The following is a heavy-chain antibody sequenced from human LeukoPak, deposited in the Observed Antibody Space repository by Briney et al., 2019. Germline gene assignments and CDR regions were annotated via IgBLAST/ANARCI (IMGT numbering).Heavy chain of an antibody. V-gene: IGHV3-30*07. CDR3: AKALGYTTFPANYRTFDS. Sequence: GRSLRLSCAASGFTFSSYAMHWVRQAPRKGLEWVAVISYDGSNKYYQDSVKGRFTISRDNSKTTLSLQMHSPTAEDTAIYLCAKALGYTTFPANYRTFDSWGQGVLVTVSS. CDR1: GFTFSSYA. CDR2: ISYDGSNK. J-gene: IGHJ4*02. D-gene: IGHD1-26*01.